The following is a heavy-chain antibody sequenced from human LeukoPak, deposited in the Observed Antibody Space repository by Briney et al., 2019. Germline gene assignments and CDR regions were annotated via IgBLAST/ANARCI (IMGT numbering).Heavy chain of an antibody. CDR3: ARDHSYYFGSQTSTLDV. CDR2: IYYTGSI. D-gene: IGHD3-10*01. Sequence: PSETLSLTCTFSGASISTGGYYWTWIRQPPGEGLEGIGYIYYTGSIDYNPSLKSRLIISLDTSKNQFSLKLNSVTAADTAVYYCARDHSYYFGSQTSTLDVWGQGTAVTVSS. J-gene: IGHJ6*02. V-gene: IGHV4-31*03. CDR1: GASISTGGYY.